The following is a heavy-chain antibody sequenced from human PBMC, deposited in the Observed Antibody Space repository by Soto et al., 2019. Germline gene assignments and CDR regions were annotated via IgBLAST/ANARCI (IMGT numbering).Heavy chain of an antibody. J-gene: IGHJ4*02. Sequence: EVQLVESGGDLVNPGGSLRLSCAASGFTFSSYGMHWVRQAPGKGLEWVSSISSSSGYIYYADSVRGRFTISRDNARNSLYLQMHSLRAEDTAVYYCANEPHYWGQGTLVTVSS. V-gene: IGHV3-21*01. CDR2: ISSSSGYI. CDR3: ANEPHY. CDR1: GFTFSSYG.